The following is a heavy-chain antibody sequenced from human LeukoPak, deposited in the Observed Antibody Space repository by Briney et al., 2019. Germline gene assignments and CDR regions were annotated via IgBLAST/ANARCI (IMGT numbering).Heavy chain of an antibody. CDR2: IYYSGST. V-gene: IGHV4-30-4*08. Sequence: SETLSLTCTVSGGSISSGDYYWSWIRQPPGKGLEWIGYIYYSGSTYYNPSLKSRVTISVDTSKIHFSLKLSSLTAADTAVYYCARGSGKRITIFGVTYNWFDPWGQGTLVTVSS. J-gene: IGHJ5*02. CDR3: ARGSGKRITIFGVTYNWFDP. D-gene: IGHD3-3*01. CDR1: GGSISSGDYY.